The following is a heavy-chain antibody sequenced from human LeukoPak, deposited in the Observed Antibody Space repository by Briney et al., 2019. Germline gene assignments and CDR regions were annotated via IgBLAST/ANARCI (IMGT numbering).Heavy chain of an antibody. CDR1: GYAFNTYG. CDR3: TRTTFLGSTYFQH. V-gene: IGHV1-18*04. Sequence: ASVKVSCKASGYAFNTYGISWVRQAPGQGLEWVGWISVYNGNTHYAQELQDRVTLTADTSTNTAYMEVRSLRPDDTAVYYCTRTTFLGSTYFQHWGQGTLVTVSS. CDR2: ISVYNGNT. J-gene: IGHJ1*01. D-gene: IGHD1-1*01.